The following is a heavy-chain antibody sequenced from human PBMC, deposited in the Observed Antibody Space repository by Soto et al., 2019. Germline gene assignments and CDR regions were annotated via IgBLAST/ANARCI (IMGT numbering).Heavy chain of an antibody. CDR2: IYYSGST. J-gene: IGHJ5*02. D-gene: IGHD3-10*01. CDR1: GGSISSGDYY. CDR3: ARDALKYYYGSGSHFDP. V-gene: IGHV4-30-4*01. Sequence: SETLSLTCTVSGGSISSGDYYWSWIRQPPGKGLEWIGYIYYSGSTYYNPSLKSRVTISVDTSKNQFSLKLSSVTAADTAVYYRARDALKYYYGSGSHFDPWGQGTLVTVSS.